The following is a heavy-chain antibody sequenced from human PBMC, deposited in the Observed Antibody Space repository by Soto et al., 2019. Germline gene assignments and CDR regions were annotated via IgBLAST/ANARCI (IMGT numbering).Heavy chain of an antibody. Sequence: QVQLVESGGGVVQPGRSLRLSCAASGFTFSSYGMHWVRQAPGKGLEWGAVISYDRSNKYYADSVKARITISRDNSKSTLCLQMNSLRTEDTAVYYCATRGDVGRPFAYWGQGTLVTVSS. J-gene: IGHJ4*02. CDR2: ISYDRSNK. CDR1: GFTFSSYG. D-gene: IGHD1-26*01. V-gene: IGHV3-30*03. CDR3: ATRGDVGRPFAY.